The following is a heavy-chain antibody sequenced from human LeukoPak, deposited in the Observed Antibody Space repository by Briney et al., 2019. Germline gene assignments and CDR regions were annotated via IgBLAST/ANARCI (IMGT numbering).Heavy chain of an antibody. D-gene: IGHD6-19*01. J-gene: IGHJ4*02. CDR3: ARDAVAVLDTPLDY. CDR2: MNPNSGGT. Sequence: ASVKVSCKASGYTVTGYYMHWVRQAPGQGLEWMAWMNPNSGGTNYAQKFQGRVTMTRDTSISTAYMELSRLRSDDTAVYYCARDAVAVLDTPLDYWGQGTLVTVSS. V-gene: IGHV1-2*02. CDR1: GYTVTGYY.